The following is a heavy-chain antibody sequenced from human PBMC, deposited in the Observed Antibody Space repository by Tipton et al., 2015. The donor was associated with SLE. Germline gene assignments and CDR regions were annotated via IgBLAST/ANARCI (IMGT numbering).Heavy chain of an antibody. CDR1: GFTVSSNY. J-gene: IGHJ4*02. Sequence: SLRLSCAASGFTVSSNYMNWVRQAPGKGLEWVSIIYSGGSTYYADSVKGRFTISRDNSKNTVYLQMNSLRAEDTAVYYCARDPEGWNYFDYWGQGTLVTVSS. CDR2: IYSGGST. CDR3: ARDPEGWNYFDY. D-gene: IGHD2-15*01. V-gene: IGHV3-66*02.